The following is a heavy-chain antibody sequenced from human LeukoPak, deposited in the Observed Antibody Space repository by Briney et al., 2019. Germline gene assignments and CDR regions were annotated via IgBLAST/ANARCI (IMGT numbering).Heavy chain of an antibody. CDR1: GGTFSSYT. CDR2: IIPIRGIA. J-gene: IGHJ6*02. V-gene: IGHV1-69*04. Sequence: SVKVSCKASGGTFSSYTISWVRQAPGHGLEWMGRIIPIRGIANYAQKFQGRVTIIADKSTSTAYMELSSLRSEDTAVYYCAGDPSTSHYYYGMDVWGQGTTVTVSS. D-gene: IGHD2-2*01. CDR3: AGDPSTSHYYYGMDV.